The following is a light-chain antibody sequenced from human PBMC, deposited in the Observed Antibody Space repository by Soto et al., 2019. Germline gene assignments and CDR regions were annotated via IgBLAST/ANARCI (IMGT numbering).Light chain of an antibody. CDR1: QSVGSY. J-gene: IGKJ2*01. Sequence: ETVLTQSPATLSLSPGERASLSCRASQSVGSYLPGYQQKRGQTPILLIYDASNRATSIPARFSGSGSGTDLNLTVRRKEPEDFAVYCCQQRSNWPRTFGQPNKRQIK. V-gene: IGKV3-11*01. CDR3: QQRSNWPRT. CDR2: DAS.